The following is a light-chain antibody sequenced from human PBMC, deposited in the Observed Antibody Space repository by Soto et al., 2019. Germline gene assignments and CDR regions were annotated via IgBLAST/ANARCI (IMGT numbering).Light chain of an antibody. CDR3: QQHNSFSIT. CDR2: RTS. CDR1: QSISSN. Sequence: VMTQSPATLSVSPGERATLSCRSSQSISSNLALYQQKPGQAPRLLMFRTSSRATGFPARFSGSGSGTEFTLTISSLQPDDFATYYCQQHNSFSITFGQGTRLEIK. V-gene: IGKV3-15*01. J-gene: IGKJ5*01.